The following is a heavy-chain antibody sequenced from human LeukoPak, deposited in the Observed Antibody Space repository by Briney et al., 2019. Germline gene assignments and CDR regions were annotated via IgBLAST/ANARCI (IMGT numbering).Heavy chain of an antibody. Sequence: GTSLRLSCAASGFTFIDYAMHWVRQAPGKGLEWLAVIPYDGSNTYYADSVKGRFTISRDNSKNTLYLRMSSLRGEDTAVYYCARDLRTGSYLDHWGQGPLVTVSS. CDR3: ARDLRTGSYLDH. D-gene: IGHD3/OR15-3a*01. J-gene: IGHJ4*02. CDR1: GFTFIDYA. V-gene: IGHV3-30*15. CDR2: IPYDGSNT.